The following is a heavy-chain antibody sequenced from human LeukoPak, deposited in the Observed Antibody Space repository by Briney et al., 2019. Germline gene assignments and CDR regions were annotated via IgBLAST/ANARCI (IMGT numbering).Heavy chain of an antibody. V-gene: IGHV1-69*13. Sequence: SVKVSCKASGGTFSSYAISWVRQAPGQGLEWMGGIIPIFGTANYAQKFQGRVTITADESTSTAYMELSSLRSEDTAVYYCARGNVTTPPYYYYGMDVWGQGTTVTVSS. CDR2: IIPIFGTA. CDR1: GGTFSSYA. J-gene: IGHJ6*02. D-gene: IGHD4-17*01. CDR3: ARGNVTTPPYYYYGMDV.